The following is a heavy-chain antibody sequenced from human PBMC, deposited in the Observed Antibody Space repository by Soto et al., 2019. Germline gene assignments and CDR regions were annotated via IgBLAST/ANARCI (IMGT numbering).Heavy chain of an antibody. V-gene: IGHV4-4*07. CDR2: VYSTGGV. CDR1: GDSIGRFY. Sequence: QLQLHESGPGLVKPSETLSLTCNVSGDSIGRFYWSWIRQSAGKGLEWIGRVYSTGGVTYNPALKGRVTISLDRSTNPVSLEMNSVTAADTAVYFCARDLSGTGLDIWGRGTRVSVSS. D-gene: IGHD1-26*01. J-gene: IGHJ6*02. CDR3: ARDLSGTGLDI.